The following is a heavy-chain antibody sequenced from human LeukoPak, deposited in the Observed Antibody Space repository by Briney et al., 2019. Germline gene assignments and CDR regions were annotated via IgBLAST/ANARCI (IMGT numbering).Heavy chain of an antibody. CDR3: AREGLGIVVVPAAMDRYFDY. CDR1: GYTFTGYY. CDR2: INPNSGGT. D-gene: IGHD2-2*01. Sequence: GTSVKVSCKASGYTFTGYYMHWVRQAPGQGLEWMGWINPNSGGTNYAQKFQGRVTMTRDTSISTAYMELSRLRSDDTAVYYCAREGLGIVVVPAAMDRYFDYWGQGTLVTVSS. J-gene: IGHJ4*02. V-gene: IGHV1-2*02.